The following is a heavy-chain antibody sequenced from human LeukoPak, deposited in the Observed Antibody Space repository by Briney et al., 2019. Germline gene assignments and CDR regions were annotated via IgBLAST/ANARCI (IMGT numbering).Heavy chain of an antibody. V-gene: IGHV3-7*01. CDR1: GFTFSSYW. CDR3: ARDSRPPWYDSTELDY. Sequence: TGGSLRLSCAASGFTFSSYWMSWVRQAPGKGLEWVANIKQDGSGKYYVDSVKGRFTISRDNAKNSLYLQMNSLRAEDTAVYYCARDSRPPWYDSTELDYWGQGTLVTVSS. D-gene: IGHD3-22*01. J-gene: IGHJ4*02. CDR2: IKQDGSGK.